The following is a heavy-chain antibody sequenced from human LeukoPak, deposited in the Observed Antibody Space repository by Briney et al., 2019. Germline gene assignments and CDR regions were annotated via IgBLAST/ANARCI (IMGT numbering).Heavy chain of an antibody. CDR1: GDSVSSNDAA. D-gene: IGHD1-1*01. J-gene: IGHJ6*04. Sequence: SQTLSLTCAISGDSVSSNDAAWNWIRQSPSRGLEWLGRTFYRSKWYYDSAVSVKSRITINPDTSKNQFSLKLSSVTPEDTAVYYCARGRLELGFGMDVWGKGTTVTVSS. CDR3: ARGRLELGFGMDV. V-gene: IGHV6-1*01. CDR2: TFYRSKWYY.